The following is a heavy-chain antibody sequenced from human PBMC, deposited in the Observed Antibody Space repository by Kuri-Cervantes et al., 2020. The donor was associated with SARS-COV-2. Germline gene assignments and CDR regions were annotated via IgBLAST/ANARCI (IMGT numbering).Heavy chain of an antibody. J-gene: IGHJ4*02. V-gene: IGHV4-59*12. D-gene: IGHD1/OR15-1a*01. CDR2: LYNSGNT. CDR1: GASINRYY. CDR3: ARETQQFDY. Sequence: GSLRLSCTVSGASINRYYWSWLRQPPGKPLEWIGYLYNSGNTNYNPSFKSRVTMSVDTSKNQFSLKLSSVTAADTAVYYCARETQQFDYWGQGTLVTVSS.